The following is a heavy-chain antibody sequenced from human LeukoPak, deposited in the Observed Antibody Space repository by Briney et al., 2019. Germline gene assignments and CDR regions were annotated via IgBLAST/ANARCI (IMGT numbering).Heavy chain of an antibody. Sequence: PGGSLRPSCAASGFTFSSYWMSWVRQAPGKGLEWVANIKQDGSEKYYVDSVKGRFTISRDNAKNSLYLQMNSLRAEDTAVYYCARAASGDYVWGSYLYYFDYWGQGTLLTVSS. V-gene: IGHV3-7*01. D-gene: IGHD3-16*02. CDR2: IKQDGSEK. J-gene: IGHJ4*02. CDR3: ARAASGDYVWGSYLYYFDY. CDR1: GFTFSSYW.